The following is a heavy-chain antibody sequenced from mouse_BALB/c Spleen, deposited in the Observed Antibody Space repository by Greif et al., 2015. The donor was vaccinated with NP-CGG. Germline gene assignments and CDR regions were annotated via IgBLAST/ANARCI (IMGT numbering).Heavy chain of an antibody. CDR1: GYTFTSYY. J-gene: IGHJ3*01. Sequence: QVQLQQPGPELVKPGASVRISCKASGYTFTSYYIHWVKQRPGQGLEWIGWIYPGNVNTKYNEKFKGKATLTADKSSSTAYMVLIRLTSEDSAVYFCARGTMSTKAWFADWGQGTLVTVSA. V-gene: IGHV1S56*01. CDR3: ARGTMSTKAWFAD. CDR2: IYPGNVNT. D-gene: IGHD2-4*01.